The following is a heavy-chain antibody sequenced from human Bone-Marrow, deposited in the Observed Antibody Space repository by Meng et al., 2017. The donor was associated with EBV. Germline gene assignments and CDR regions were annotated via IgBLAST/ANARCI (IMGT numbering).Heavy chain of an antibody. CDR3: AHRLSSGWYDY. V-gene: IGHV2-5*02. Sequence: QITLKESCPTLVKPTQTLTLTCSFSGFSLSTDGEGVGWIRQPPGKALEWLALIYWDDDKRYSPSLESRLTITKDTSKNQVVLTMTNMDPVDTATYYCAHRLSSGWYDYWGQGTLVTVSS. CDR2: IYWDDDK. J-gene: IGHJ4*02. D-gene: IGHD6-19*01. CDR1: GFSLSTDGEG.